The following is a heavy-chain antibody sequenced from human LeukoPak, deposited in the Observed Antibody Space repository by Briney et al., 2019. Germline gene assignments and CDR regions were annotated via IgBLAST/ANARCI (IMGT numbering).Heavy chain of an antibody. D-gene: IGHD2-21*02. CDR3: TRDPRLREFES. Sequence: PGGSLRLSCAASGFTFSTSSMHWVRQTPGKGLDWMALISSDGNNKYYANSVKGRFTISRDNSKNTLSLQMSSLRDDDTAVYYCTRDPRLREFESWGQGTLVTVSS. V-gene: IGHV3-30-3*01. CDR1: GFTFSTSS. CDR2: ISSDGNNK. J-gene: IGHJ1*01.